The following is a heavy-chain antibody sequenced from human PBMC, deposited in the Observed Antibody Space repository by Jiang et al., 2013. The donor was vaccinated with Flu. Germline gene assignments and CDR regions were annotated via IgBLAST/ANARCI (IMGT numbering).Heavy chain of an antibody. CDR2: INHSGST. CDR3: ARHRGRNCSGGSCYSDWFDP. D-gene: IGHD2-15*01. CDR1: GGSFSGYY. Sequence: LLKPSETLPLTCAVYGGSFSGYYWSWIRQPPGKGLEWIGEINHSGSTNYNPSLKSRVTISVDTSKNQFSLKLSSVTAADTAVYYCARHRGRNCSGGSCYSDWFDPWGRGTLVTVSS. V-gene: IGHV4-34*01. J-gene: IGHJ5*02.